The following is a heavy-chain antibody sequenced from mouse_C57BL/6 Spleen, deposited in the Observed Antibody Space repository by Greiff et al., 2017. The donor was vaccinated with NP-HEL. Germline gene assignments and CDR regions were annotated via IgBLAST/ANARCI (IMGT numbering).Heavy chain of an antibody. CDR2: IYPGDGDT. CDR3: ARLNSNYGGGFDY. V-gene: IGHV1-82*01. D-gene: IGHD2-5*01. Sequence: QVQLKESGPELVKPGASVKISCKASGYAFSSSWMNWVKQRPGKGLEWIGRIYPGDGDTNYNGKFKGKATLTADKSSSTAYMQLSSLTSEDSAVYFCARLNSNYGGGFDYWGQGTTLTVSS. CDR1: GYAFSSSW. J-gene: IGHJ2*01.